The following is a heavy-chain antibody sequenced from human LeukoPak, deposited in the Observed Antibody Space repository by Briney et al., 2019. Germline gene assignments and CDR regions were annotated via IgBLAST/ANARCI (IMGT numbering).Heavy chain of an antibody. V-gene: IGHV4-4*02. CDR3: QLWASIDY. Sequence: SETLSLTCSVSDGSISSSNWWSWVRQPPGKGLEWIGEIHHSGSTNYNPSLKSRVTISVDTSKNQFSLKLSSVTAADTAVYYCQLWASIDYWGQGTLVTVSS. D-gene: IGHD5-18*01. J-gene: IGHJ4*02. CDR1: DGSISSSNW. CDR2: IHHSGST.